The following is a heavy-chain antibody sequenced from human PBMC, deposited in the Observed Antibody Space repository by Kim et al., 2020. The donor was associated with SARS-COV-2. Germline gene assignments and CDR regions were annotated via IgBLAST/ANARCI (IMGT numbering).Heavy chain of an antibody. Sequence: GESLKISCKGSGYSFTTYWIGWVRQMPGKGLEWMGIIYPGDSYTRYSPSFQGQVTISADKSISTAYLQWSSLKASDTAIYYCARRVGASWFDPWGQGTQVTVSS. CDR2: IYPGDSYT. CDR1: GYSFTTYW. D-gene: IGHD1-26*01. J-gene: IGHJ5*02. V-gene: IGHV5-51*01. CDR3: ARRVGASWFDP.